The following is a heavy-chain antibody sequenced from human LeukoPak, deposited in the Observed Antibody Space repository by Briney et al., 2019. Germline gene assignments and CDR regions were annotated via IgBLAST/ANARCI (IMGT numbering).Heavy chain of an antibody. Sequence: GGSLRLSCSASGFTLSSYWMSWVRQAPGKGLEWVSPISSSSSYIYYADSVKGRFTISRDNAKNSLSLQMNSLRAEDTAMYYCASQMTTVTTKWWTEYFQHWGQGTLVTVSS. CDR2: ISSSSSYI. CDR3: ASQMTTVTTKWWTEYFQH. CDR1: GFTLSSYW. J-gene: IGHJ1*01. D-gene: IGHD4-17*01. V-gene: IGHV3-21*01.